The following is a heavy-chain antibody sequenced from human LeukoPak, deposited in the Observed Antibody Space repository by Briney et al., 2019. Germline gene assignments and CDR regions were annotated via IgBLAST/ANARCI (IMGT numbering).Heavy chain of an antibody. V-gene: IGHV3-66*01. D-gene: IGHD2-2*01. CDR2: IYSGGST. Sequence: GGPLRLSCAASGFTVSSNYMSWVRQAPGKGLEWVSVIYSGGSTYYADSVKGRFTISRDNSKNTLYLQMNSLRAEDTAVYYCARDGCSSTSCYEDYWGQGTLVTVSS. J-gene: IGHJ4*02. CDR3: ARDGCSSTSCYEDY. CDR1: GFTVSSNY.